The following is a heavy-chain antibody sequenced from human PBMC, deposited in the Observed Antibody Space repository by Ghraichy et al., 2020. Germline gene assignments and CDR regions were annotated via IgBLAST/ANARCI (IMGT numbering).Heavy chain of an antibody. CDR1: GFTFSSYS. CDR2: ISSSSSTI. Sequence: GGSLRLSCAASGFTFSSYSMNWVRQAPGKGLEWVSYISSSSSTIYYADSVKGRFTISRDNAKNSLYLQMNSLRDEDTAVYYCAREVKAARPYWYFDLWGRGTLVTVSS. CDR3: AREVKAARPYWYFDL. D-gene: IGHD6-6*01. J-gene: IGHJ2*01. V-gene: IGHV3-48*02.